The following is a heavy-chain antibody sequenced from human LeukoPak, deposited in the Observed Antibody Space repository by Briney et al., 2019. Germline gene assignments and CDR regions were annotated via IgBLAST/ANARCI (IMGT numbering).Heavy chain of an antibody. Sequence: TLSLTCAVSGGSISSGGYSWSWIRQPPGKGLEWIGYIYHSGSTYYNPSLKSRVTISVDRSKNQFSLKLSSVTAADTAVYYCARGSMVRGVIAVDYWGQGTLVTVSS. D-gene: IGHD3-10*01. V-gene: IGHV4-30-2*01. J-gene: IGHJ4*02. CDR3: ARGSMVRGVIAVDY. CDR1: GGSISSGGYS. CDR2: IYHSGST.